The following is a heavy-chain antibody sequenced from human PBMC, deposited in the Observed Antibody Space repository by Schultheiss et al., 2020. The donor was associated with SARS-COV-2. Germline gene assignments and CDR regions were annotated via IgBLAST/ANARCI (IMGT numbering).Heavy chain of an antibody. CDR3: ARMVRGTFGSVY. V-gene: IGHV3-11*03. D-gene: IGHD3-10*01. CDR1: GFTFSDYY. J-gene: IGHJ4*02. CDR2: ISSSSSYT. Sequence: GESLKISCAASGFTFSDYYMSWIRQAPGKGLEWVSYISSSSSYTNYADSVKGRFTISRDNAKNSLYLQMNSLRAEDTAVYYCARMVRGTFGSVYWGQGTLVTVSS.